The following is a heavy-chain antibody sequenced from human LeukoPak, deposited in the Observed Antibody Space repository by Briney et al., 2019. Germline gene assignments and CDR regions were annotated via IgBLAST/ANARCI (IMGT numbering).Heavy chain of an antibody. CDR3: ARALSIAARLLSDY. V-gene: IGHV1-2*02. J-gene: IGHJ4*02. CDR1: GYTFTGYY. D-gene: IGHD6-6*01. Sequence: ASVKVSYKASGYTFTGYYMHWVRQAPGQGLEWMGWINPNSGGTNYAQKFQGRVTMTRDTSISTAYMELSRLRSDDTAVYYCARALSIAARLLSDYWGQGTLVTVSS. CDR2: INPNSGGT.